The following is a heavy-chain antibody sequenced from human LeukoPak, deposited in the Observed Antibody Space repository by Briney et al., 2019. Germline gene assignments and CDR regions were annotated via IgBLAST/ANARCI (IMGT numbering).Heavy chain of an antibody. J-gene: IGHJ5*02. CDR1: GFTFSTYA. V-gene: IGHV3-23*01. Sequence: GSLRLSCAASGFTFSTYAMSWVRQAPGKGLEWVSSITGNHGATYNIDSVKGRFTISRDNSQNTLYLQMNSLRAEDTAVYYCTKDPNGDYVGAFNPWGQGTLVTVSS. CDR3: TKDPNGDYVGAFNP. D-gene: IGHD4-17*01. CDR2: ITGNHGAT.